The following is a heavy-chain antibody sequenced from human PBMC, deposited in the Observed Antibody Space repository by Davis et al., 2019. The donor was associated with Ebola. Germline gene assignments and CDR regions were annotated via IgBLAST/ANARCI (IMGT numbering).Heavy chain of an antibody. CDR2: IYSGGST. V-gene: IGHV3-53*01. CDR1: GFTVSSNY. CDR3: ARGPITTFDI. D-gene: IGHD3-10*01. Sequence: GESLKISCAASGFTVSSNYMSWVRQAPGKGLEWVSVIYSGGSTYYADSVKGRFTISRDNSKNTLYLQMNSLRAEDTAVYYCARGPITTFDIWGQGTMVTVSS. J-gene: IGHJ3*02.